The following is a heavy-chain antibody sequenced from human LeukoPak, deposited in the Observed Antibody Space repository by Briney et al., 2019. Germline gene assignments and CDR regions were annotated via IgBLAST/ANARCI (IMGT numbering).Heavy chain of an antibody. V-gene: IGHV1-18*01. J-gene: IGHJ4*02. CDR3: ARERSGWFFSN. Sequence: ASVKVSCKASGYNFMRYGISWVRQAPGQGLEWMGWISVYNGNTHYAQTLQGRVTMTRDTSTSTAYMDLRSLRSDDTAVYYCARERSGWFFSNWGQGTLVTVSS. CDR2: ISVYNGNT. CDR1: GYNFMRYG. D-gene: IGHD6-19*01.